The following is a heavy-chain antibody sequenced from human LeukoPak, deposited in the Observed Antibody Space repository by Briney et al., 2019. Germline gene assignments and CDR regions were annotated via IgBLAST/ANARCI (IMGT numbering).Heavy chain of an antibody. CDR3: ARGVAYYYDSSGYFDY. J-gene: IGHJ4*02. D-gene: IGHD3-22*01. Sequence: SETLSLTCTVSGGSISSYYWSWIWQPAGKGLEWIGRIYTSGSTNYNPSLKSRVTMSVDTSKNQFSLKLSSVTAADTAVYYCARGVAYYYDSSGYFDYWGQGTLVTVSS. V-gene: IGHV4-4*07. CDR1: GGSISSYY. CDR2: IYTSGST.